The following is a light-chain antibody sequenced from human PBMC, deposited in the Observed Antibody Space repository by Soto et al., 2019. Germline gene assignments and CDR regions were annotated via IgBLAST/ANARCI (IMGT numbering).Light chain of an antibody. CDR3: QQYGSSPPYT. J-gene: IGKJ2*01. Sequence: EIVLTQSPGTLSLSPGERATLSCRASQSVSSSYLAWYQQKPGQAPRLLIYGASSRATGIPDRFSGSESGTDFTLTINRLEPEDFAVYYCQQYGSSPPYTFGQGTKLEIK. CDR2: GAS. CDR1: QSVSSSY. V-gene: IGKV3-20*01.